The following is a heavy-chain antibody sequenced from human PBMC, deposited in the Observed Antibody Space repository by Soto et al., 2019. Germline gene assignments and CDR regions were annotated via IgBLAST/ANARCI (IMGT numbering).Heavy chain of an antibody. CDR1: GYTFTSYY. CDR3: ASEEYNWNLRGAFDI. J-gene: IGHJ3*02. Sequence: QVQLVQSGAEVKKPGASVKVSCKASGYTFTSYYMHWVRQAPGQGLEWMGIINPSGGSTSYAQKFHGRVTMTRDTSTSTVYMELSSLRSEDTAVYYCASEEYNWNLRGAFDIWGQGTMVTVSS. D-gene: IGHD1-20*01. V-gene: IGHV1-46*01. CDR2: INPSGGST.